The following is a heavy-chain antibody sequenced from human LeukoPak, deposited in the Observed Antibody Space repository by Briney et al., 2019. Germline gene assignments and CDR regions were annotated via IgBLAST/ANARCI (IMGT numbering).Heavy chain of an antibody. V-gene: IGHV3-30-3*01. CDR2: ISYDGSNK. CDR3: ARGCEDCSSTSSAFDI. CDR1: GFTFSSYA. D-gene: IGHD2-2*01. Sequence: GRSLRLSCAASGFTFSSYAMHWVRQAPGKGLEWVAVISYDGSNKYYADSVKGRFTISRDNSKNTLYLQMNSLRAEDTAVYYCARGCEDCSSTSSAFDIWGQGTMVTISS. J-gene: IGHJ3*02.